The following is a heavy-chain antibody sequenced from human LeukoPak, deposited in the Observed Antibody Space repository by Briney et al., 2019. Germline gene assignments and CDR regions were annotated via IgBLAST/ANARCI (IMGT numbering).Heavy chain of an antibody. CDR1: GGSFSGYY. D-gene: IGHD2-15*01. CDR2: INHSGST. V-gene: IGHV4-34*01. J-gene: IGHJ4*02. CDR3: AGLPYCSGGSCHSVYFDY. Sequence: SETLSLTCAVYGGSFSGYYWSWIRQPPGKGLEWIGEINHSGSTNYNPSLKGRVTISVDTSKNQFSLKLSSVTAADTAVYYCAGLPYCSGGSCHSVYFDYWGQGTLVTVSS.